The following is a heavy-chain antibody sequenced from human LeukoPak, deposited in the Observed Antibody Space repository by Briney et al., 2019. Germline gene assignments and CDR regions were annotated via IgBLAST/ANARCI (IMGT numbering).Heavy chain of an antibody. D-gene: IGHD3-3*01. J-gene: IGHJ3*02. CDR2: FSYDGISE. CDR1: GFTFSTHA. Sequence: GGSLRLSSAASGFTFSTHAMHWVRQAPGKGLEWVAGFSYDGISEFYADSVKGRFTISRDNSENMLYLQMNSLRTEDTAVYYCAREGRDYDFWSGSIDAFDIWGQGTMVTVSS. V-gene: IGHV3-30-3*01. CDR3: AREGRDYDFWSGSIDAFDI.